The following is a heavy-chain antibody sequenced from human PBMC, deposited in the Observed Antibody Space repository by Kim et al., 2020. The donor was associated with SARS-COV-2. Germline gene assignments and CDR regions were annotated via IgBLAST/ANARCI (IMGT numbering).Heavy chain of an antibody. J-gene: IGHJ6*02. CDR3: ATSAAAGRRYYYYYGMDV. Sequence: VKGRFTSSRDNAKNSRYLQMTSLRAEDTAVYYCATSAAAGRRYYYYYGMDVWGQGTTVTVSS. D-gene: IGHD6-13*01. V-gene: IGHV3-11*06.